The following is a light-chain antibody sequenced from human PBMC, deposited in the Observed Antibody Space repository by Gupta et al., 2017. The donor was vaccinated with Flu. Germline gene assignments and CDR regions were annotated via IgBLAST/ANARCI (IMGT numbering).Light chain of an antibody. CDR1: QSISSW. CDR3: QQDNSSPLT. CDR2: KAS. J-gene: IGKJ4*01. Sequence: PSTLSASVGDRVTITWRASQSISSWLAWYQQKPGKAPKLLIYKASNLESGVPSRFSGSGSGTEFTLTISSLQPDDFATYYCQQDNSSPLTFGRGTKVEIK. V-gene: IGKV1-5*03.